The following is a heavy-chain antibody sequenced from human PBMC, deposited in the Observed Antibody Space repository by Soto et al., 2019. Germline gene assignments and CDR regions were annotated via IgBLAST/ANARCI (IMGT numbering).Heavy chain of an antibody. CDR2: TNADNGNT. Sequence: AAGKVAFRASGYTFTGDSMQWMRQAPGQRLEWMGWTNADNGNTKYSQKFQGRVTITRDTSTSTAYMELSSLRSDDTAVYYCARDYCYGGFAIWGKGTMVTLS. CDR1: GYTFTGDS. CDR3: ARDYCYGGFAI. D-gene: IGHD3-10*01. V-gene: IGHV1-3*01. J-gene: IGHJ3*02.